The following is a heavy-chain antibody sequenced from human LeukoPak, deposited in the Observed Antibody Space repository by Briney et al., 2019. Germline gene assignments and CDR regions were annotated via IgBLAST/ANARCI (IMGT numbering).Heavy chain of an antibody. J-gene: IGHJ6*02. Sequence: SETLSLTCTVSGGSISSYYWSWIRQPPGKGLEWIGYIYYSGSTNYNPSLKSRVTISVDTSKNQFSLKLSSVTAADTAVYYCARGIAGGDFWSGYYNYYYYGIDVWGQGTTVTVSS. CDR3: ARGIAGGDFWSGYYNYYYYGIDV. D-gene: IGHD3-3*01. V-gene: IGHV4-59*01. CDR1: GGSISSYY. CDR2: IYYSGST.